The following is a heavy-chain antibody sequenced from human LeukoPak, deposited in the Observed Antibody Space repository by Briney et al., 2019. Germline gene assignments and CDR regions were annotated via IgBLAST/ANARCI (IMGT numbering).Heavy chain of an antibody. J-gene: IGHJ4*02. CDR1: GFAFSSYA. CDR2: ISGSGGST. V-gene: IGHV3-23*01. CDR3: AKGPSSIATLLVPPDY. D-gene: IGHD6-6*01. Sequence: GGTLRLSCGASGFAFSSYAMSWVRHAPGKGLEWVSSISGSGGSTYYADSVKGRFTISRDNSKNTLYLQMNSLRAEDTAVYYCAKGPSSIATLLVPPDYWGQGTLVTVSS.